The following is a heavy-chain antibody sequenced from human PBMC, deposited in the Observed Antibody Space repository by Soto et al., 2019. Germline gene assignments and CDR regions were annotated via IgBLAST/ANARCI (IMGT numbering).Heavy chain of an antibody. CDR1: GGSISSYY. V-gene: IGHV4-59*08. CDR3: ARHGKVKDFGVVTSFDY. J-gene: IGHJ4*02. Sequence: SETLSLTCTVSGGSISSYYWSWIRQPPGKGLEWIGYIYYSGSTNYNPSLKSRVTISVDTSKNQFSLKLSSVTAADTAVYYCARHGKVKDFGVVTSFDYWGQGTLVTVSS. CDR2: IYYSGST. D-gene: IGHD3-3*01.